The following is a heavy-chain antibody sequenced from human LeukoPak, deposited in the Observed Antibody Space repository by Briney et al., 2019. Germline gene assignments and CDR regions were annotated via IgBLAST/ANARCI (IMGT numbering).Heavy chain of an antibody. V-gene: IGHV3-74*01. Sequence: PGGSLRLSCVASGVTFNSDTMHWVRQAPGKGLVWVSRIKSDGSTNYADSVKGRFTISRDNAKNTVSLQMNSLRAEDTGVYYCARAPSEIGGYYPEYFRHWGQGTLVTVSS. D-gene: IGHD3-22*01. J-gene: IGHJ1*01. CDR1: GVTFNSDT. CDR3: ARAPSEIGGYYPEYFRH. CDR2: IKSDGST.